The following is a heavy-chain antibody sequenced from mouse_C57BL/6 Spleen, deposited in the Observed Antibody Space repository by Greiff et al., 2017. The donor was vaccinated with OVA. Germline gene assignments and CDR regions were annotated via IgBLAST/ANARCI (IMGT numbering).Heavy chain of an antibody. CDR3: TREDDYDEAWFAY. V-gene: IGHV1-15*01. Sequence: VQLQQSGAELVRPGASVTLSCKASGYTFTDYEMHWVKQTPVHGLEWIGAIDPETGGTAYNQKFKGKAILTADKSSSTAYMELRSLTSEDSAVYYWTREDDYDEAWFAYWGQGTLVTVSA. D-gene: IGHD2-4*01. CDR1: GYTFTDYE. CDR2: IDPETGGT. J-gene: IGHJ3*01.